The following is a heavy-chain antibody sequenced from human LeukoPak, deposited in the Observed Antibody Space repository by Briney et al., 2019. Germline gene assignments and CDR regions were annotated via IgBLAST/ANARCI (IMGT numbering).Heavy chain of an antibody. CDR1: GGTFSSYA. CDR2: IIPIFGTA. J-gene: IGHJ6*03. D-gene: IGHD5-12*01. Sequence: ASVKVSFKASGGTFSSYAISWVRQAPGQGLEWMVRIIPIFGTANYAQKFQGRVTITTDESTSTAYMELSSLRSEDTAVYYCATRGYYYYMDVWGKGTTVTVSS. V-gene: IGHV1-69*05. CDR3: ATRGYYYYMDV.